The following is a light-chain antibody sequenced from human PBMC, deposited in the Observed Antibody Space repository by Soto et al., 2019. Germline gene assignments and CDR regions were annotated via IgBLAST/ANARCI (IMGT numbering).Light chain of an antibody. CDR3: QQYNNWPPWT. CDR2: GAS. Sequence: EIVLTQSPGTLSLSPGERATLSCRASQSVSNNYLAWYQQKPGQAPRLLIYGASTRATGIPARFSGSGSGSQFTLTISGLQSEDVAVYYCQQYNNWPPWTFGQGTKVDI. CDR1: QSVSNN. V-gene: IGKV3-15*01. J-gene: IGKJ1*01.